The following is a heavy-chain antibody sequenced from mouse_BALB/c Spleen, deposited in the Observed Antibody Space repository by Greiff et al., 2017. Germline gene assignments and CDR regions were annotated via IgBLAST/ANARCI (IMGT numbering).Heavy chain of an antibody. V-gene: IGHV1-82*01. D-gene: IGHD1-1*01. CDR2: IYPGDGDT. CDR3: ARVGSSYMDY. J-gene: IGHJ4*01. CDR1: GYAFSSSW. Sequence: VKLMESGPELVKPGASVKISCKASGYAFSSSWMNWVKQRPGQGLEWIGRIYPGDGDTNYNGKFKGKATLTADKSSSTAYMQLSSLTSVDSAVYFCARVGSSYMDYWGQGTSVTVSS.